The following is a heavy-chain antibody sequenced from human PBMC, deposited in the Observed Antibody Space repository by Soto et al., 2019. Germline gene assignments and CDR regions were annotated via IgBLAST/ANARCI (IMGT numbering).Heavy chain of an antibody. D-gene: IGHD3-10*01. CDR2: ISGSGGST. CDR3: AKERGYGSGSPPDFDY. V-gene: IGHV3-23*01. Sequence: EVQLLESGGGLVQPGGSLRLSCGASGFTFSGYAMSWVRQAPGKGLEWVSAISGSGGSTYYADSVKGRFTISRDNSKNTLYLQMSSLRAEDTALYYCAKERGYGSGSPPDFDYWGQGTMVTVSS. CDR1: GFTFSGYA. J-gene: IGHJ4*02.